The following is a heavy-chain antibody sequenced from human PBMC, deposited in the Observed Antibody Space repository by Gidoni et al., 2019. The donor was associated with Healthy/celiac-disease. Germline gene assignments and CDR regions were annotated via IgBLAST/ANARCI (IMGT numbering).Heavy chain of an antibody. CDR2: IRSSSSYI. Sequence: EVQLVESGGGLVKPGGSLRLSCAASGFTFRSYSMTWVRQAPGKGMEWVSSIRSSSSYIYYADSVKGRFTIARDNAKNSLYLQMNSLRAEDTAVYYCARARCSGGSCYGTEYYFDYWGQGTLVTVSS. D-gene: IGHD2-15*01. J-gene: IGHJ4*02. CDR3: ARARCSGGSCYGTEYYFDY. V-gene: IGHV3-21*01. CDR1: GFTFRSYS.